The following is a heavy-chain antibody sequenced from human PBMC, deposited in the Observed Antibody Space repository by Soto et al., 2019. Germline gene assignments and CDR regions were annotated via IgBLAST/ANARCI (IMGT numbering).Heavy chain of an antibody. V-gene: IGHV4-39*07. D-gene: IGHD6-13*01. CDR3: ARAHWGIYYFDY. J-gene: IGHJ4*02. Sequence: SETLSLTCTVSGGSTSSDNYWSWIRQPPGKGLEWIGHIYYSGNTDYNPSLKSRLAISIDTSKNQFSLKLSSVAAADTAVYYCARAHWGIYYFDYWGQGTLVTVSS. CDR1: GGSTSSDNY. CDR2: IYYSGNT.